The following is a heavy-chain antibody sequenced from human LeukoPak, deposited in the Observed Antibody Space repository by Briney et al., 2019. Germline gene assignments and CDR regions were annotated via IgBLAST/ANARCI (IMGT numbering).Heavy chain of an antibody. CDR2: INHSGST. D-gene: IGHD6-13*01. Sequence: RASETLSLTCAVYGGSFSGYYWSWIRQPPGKGLEWIGEINHSGSTNYNPSLKSRVTISVDTSKNQFSLKLSSVTAADTAVYYCARRVGSWYMLGFDYWGQGTLVTVSS. J-gene: IGHJ4*02. CDR3: ARRVGSWYMLGFDY. V-gene: IGHV4-34*01. CDR1: GGSFSGYY.